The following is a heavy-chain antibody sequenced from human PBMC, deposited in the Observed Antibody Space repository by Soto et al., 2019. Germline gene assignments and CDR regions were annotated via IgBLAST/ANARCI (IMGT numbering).Heavy chain of an antibody. CDR3: ARDKYRSSTSCYASNWFDP. Sequence: GGSLGRSCAASGFTFSSYWMHWVRQAPGKGLVWVSRINSDGSSTSYADSVKGRFTISRDNAKNTLYLQMNSLRAEDTAVYYCARDKYRSSTSCYASNWFDPWGQGTMV. CDR2: INSDGSST. J-gene: IGHJ5*02. D-gene: IGHD2-2*01. CDR1: GFTFSSYW. V-gene: IGHV3-74*01.